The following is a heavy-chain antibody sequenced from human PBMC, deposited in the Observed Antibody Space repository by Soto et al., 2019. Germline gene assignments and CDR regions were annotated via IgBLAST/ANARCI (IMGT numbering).Heavy chain of an antibody. CDR3: AKDDPSRYCSGGSCYQKIPVDY. D-gene: IGHD2-15*01. CDR2: ISGSGGST. Sequence: EVQLLESGGGLVQPGGSLRLSCAASGLTFSSYAMSWVRQAPGKGLEWVSAISGSGGSTYYADSVKGRFTISRDNSKNTLYLQMNSLRAEDTAVYYCAKDDPSRYCSGGSCYQKIPVDYWGQGTLVTVSS. J-gene: IGHJ4*02. CDR1: GLTFSSYA. V-gene: IGHV3-23*01.